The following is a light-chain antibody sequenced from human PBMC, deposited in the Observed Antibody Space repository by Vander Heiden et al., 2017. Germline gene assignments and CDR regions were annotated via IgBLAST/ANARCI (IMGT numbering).Light chain of an antibody. V-gene: IGKV1-8*01. CDR2: ATS. J-gene: IGKJ4*01. Sequence: AIRLTQSPSPFSASTGDRVTITCRASQGISSYLAWYQQKPGKAPKLLIYATSTLQSGVPSRFSGSGSGTEFTLTISCLQSEDFATYFCQQYYSYPLTFGGGTKVEIK. CDR3: QQYYSYPLT. CDR1: QGISSY.